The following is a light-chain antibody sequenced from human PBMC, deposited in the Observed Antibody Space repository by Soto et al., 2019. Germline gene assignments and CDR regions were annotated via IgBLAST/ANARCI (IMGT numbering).Light chain of an antibody. Sequence: VLTKSTGTLSFSPWGIATLSCRASQSVSRRLAWYRQRPGQSPRLLISGASMRASGVPVRSIGSGSGTDFTLTITRLEPEDFAVYYCQQYGGSPITFGLGTRLEIK. V-gene: IGKV3-20*01. J-gene: IGKJ5*01. CDR3: QQYGGSPIT. CDR1: QSVSRR. CDR2: GAS.